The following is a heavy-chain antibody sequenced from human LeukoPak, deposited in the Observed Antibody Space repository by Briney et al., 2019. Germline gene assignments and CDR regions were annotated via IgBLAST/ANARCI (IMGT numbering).Heavy chain of an antibody. D-gene: IGHD3-9*01. J-gene: IGHJ4*02. Sequence: GASVKVSCKASGYTFTSYYMHWVRQAPGQGLEWMGIINPSGGSTNYAQKFQGRVTITADKSTSTAYMELSSLGSEDTAVYYCAREGDILTGYTLDYWGQGTLVTVSS. CDR2: INPSGGST. V-gene: IGHV1-46*01. CDR3: AREGDILTGYTLDY. CDR1: GYTFTSYY.